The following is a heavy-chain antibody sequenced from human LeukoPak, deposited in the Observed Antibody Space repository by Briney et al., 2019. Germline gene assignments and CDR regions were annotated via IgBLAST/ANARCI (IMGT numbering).Heavy chain of an antibody. CDR1: GGTFSSYA. CDR2: IIPILGIA. J-gene: IGHJ4*02. V-gene: IGHV1-69*04. Sequence: SVKVSCKASGGTFSSYAISWVRQAPGQGLEWMGRIIPILGIANYAQKFQGRVTITADKSTSTAYMELSSLRSEDTAVYYCASQQQLGYFDYWGQGTLVTVSS. CDR3: ASQQQLGYFDY. D-gene: IGHD6-13*01.